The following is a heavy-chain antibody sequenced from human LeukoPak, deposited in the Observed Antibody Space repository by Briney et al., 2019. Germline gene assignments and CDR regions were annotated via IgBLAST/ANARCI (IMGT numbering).Heavy chain of an antibody. CDR1: GITFSTYW. Sequence: PGGSLRLSCAVSGITFSTYWMSWVRQAPGKGLEWVGNINQDRSERNYVDSVKGRFTISRDNANNSLYLQMNSLRAEDTAVYYCSRDVRAFNIWGQGTMVTVSS. CDR3: SRDVRAFNI. CDR2: INQDRSER. V-gene: IGHV3-7*04. J-gene: IGHJ3*02.